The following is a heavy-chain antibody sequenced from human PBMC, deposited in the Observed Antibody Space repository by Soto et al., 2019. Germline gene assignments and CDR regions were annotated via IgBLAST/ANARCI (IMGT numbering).Heavy chain of an antibody. CDR3: ARGTPMDV. Sequence: QVQLQQWGAGLLKPSETLSLTCAVYGGSFSGYYWSWIRQPPGKGLEWIGEINHSGSTNYNPSLKSRVTISVDTSKNQFSLKLSSVTAADTAVYYCARGTPMDVWGKGTTVTVSS. CDR1: GGSFSGYY. V-gene: IGHV4-34*01. J-gene: IGHJ6*04. CDR2: INHSGST.